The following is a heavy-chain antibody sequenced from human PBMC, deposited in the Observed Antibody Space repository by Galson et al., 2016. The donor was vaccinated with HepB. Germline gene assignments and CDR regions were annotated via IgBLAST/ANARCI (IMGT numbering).Heavy chain of an antibody. V-gene: IGHV3-74*03. D-gene: IGHD2-8*01. CDR2: INGDGRST. CDR1: GFSFSGCW. Sequence: SLRLSCAASGFSFSGCWMHWVRQAPGKGLEWVSRINGDGRSTTYADSVKGRFTISRDNAKSTVHLQMNRLRAEDKAVYYCAREVNGDLGDYWGQGTLVAVSS. J-gene: IGHJ4*02. CDR3: AREVNGDLGDY.